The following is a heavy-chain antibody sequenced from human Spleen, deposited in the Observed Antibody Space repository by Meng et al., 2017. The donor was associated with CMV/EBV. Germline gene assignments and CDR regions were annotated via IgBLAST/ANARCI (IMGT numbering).Heavy chain of an antibody. J-gene: IGHJ4*02. V-gene: IGHV1-2*02. CDR3: ARDDNWGPDY. CDR1: GYTFTGHF. D-gene: IGHD7-27*01. Sequence: SCKASGYTFTGHFMHWVRQAPGQGLEWMGWIHPNTGVTNYAQHFQGRVTMTRDTSIRTLYMELSGLRSDDTAMYYCARDDNWGPDYWGQGTLVTVSS. CDR2: IHPNTGVT.